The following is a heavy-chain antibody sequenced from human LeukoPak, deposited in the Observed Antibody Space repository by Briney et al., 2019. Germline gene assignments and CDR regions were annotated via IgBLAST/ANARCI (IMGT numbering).Heavy chain of an antibody. V-gene: IGHV3-7*03. CDR2: IKQDGSEK. Sequence: PGGSLRLSCAACGFTFSSYWMQWVRQAQGKGLEWVANIKQDGSEKDYADSVKGRFIISRDNAKNALYLQMSSLRAEDTAIYYCARRYFDYWGQGTLVTVSS. CDR3: ARRYFDY. J-gene: IGHJ4*02. CDR1: GFTFSSYW.